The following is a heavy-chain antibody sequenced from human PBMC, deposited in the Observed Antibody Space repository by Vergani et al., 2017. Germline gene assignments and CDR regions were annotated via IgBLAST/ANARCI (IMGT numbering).Heavy chain of an antibody. Sequence: EVPLVQSGAEVKKPGESLKISCKGSGYSFTSYWIGWVGQMPGKGLEWMGIIYPGDSDTRYSPSFQGQVTISADKSISTAYLQWSSLKASDTAMYYCARLPQTNYGDYEFDYWGQGTLVTVSS. CDR2: IYPGDSDT. CDR1: GYSFTSYW. J-gene: IGHJ4*02. CDR3: ARLPQTNYGDYEFDY. V-gene: IGHV5-51*03. D-gene: IGHD4-17*01.